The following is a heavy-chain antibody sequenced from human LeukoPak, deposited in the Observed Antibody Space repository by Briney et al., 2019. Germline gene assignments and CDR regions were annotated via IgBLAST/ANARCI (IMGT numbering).Heavy chain of an antibody. V-gene: IGHV1-18*01. D-gene: IGHD2-15*01. CDR2: ISTYNGNT. Sequence: ASVKVSCKASGYTFTSYGISWVRQAPGQGLEWMGWISTYNGNTNYAQKLQGRVTMTTDTSTSTAYMELRSLRSDDTAVYYCARDLSRYCSGGSCYYYYSMDVWGKGTTVTISS. CDR3: ARDLSRYCSGGSCYYYYSMDV. J-gene: IGHJ6*03. CDR1: GYTFTSYG.